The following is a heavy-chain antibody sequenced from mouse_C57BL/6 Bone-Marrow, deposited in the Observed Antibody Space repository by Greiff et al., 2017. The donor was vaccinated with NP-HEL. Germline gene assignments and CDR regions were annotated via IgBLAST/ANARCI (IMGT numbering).Heavy chain of an antibody. CDR1: GYTFTSYW. CDR3: ARENYYGSSPSY. CDR2: IHPNSGST. D-gene: IGHD1-1*01. J-gene: IGHJ2*01. Sequence: QVHVKQPGAELVKPGASVKLSCKASGYTFTSYWMHWVKQRPGQGLEWIGMIHPNSGSTNYNEKFKSKATLTVDKSSSTAYMQLSSLTSEDSAVYYCARENYYGSSPSYWGQGTTLTVSS. V-gene: IGHV1-64*01.